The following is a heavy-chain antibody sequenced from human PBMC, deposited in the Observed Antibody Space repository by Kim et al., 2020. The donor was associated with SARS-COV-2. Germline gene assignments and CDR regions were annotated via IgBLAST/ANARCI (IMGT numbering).Heavy chain of an antibody. Sequence: SETLSLTCAVYGGSFSGYYWSWIRQPPGKGLEWIGEINHSGSTNYNPSLKSRVTISVDTSKNQFSLKLSSVTAADTAVYYCARGRSGWSDYWGQGTLVTV. CDR1: GGSFSGYY. CDR3: ARGRSGWSDY. D-gene: IGHD6-19*01. V-gene: IGHV4-34*01. CDR2: INHSGST. J-gene: IGHJ4*02.